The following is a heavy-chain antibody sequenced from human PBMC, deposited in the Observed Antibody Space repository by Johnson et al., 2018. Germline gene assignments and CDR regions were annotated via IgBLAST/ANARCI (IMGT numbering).Heavy chain of an antibody. V-gene: IGHV3-21*01. CDR1: GFTFSSYS. D-gene: IGHD3-9*01. J-gene: IGHJ3*02. CDR3: ARGVQCWLEVVAFDI. CDR2: ISSSSSYI. Sequence: VQLVQSGGGLVKPGGSLRLSCAASGFTFSSYSMNWVRQAPGKGLEWVSSISSSSSYIYYADSVKGRLTISRDHAKNSLYLQMNSLRAEDTAVYYCARGVQCWLEVVAFDIWGQGTMVTVSS.